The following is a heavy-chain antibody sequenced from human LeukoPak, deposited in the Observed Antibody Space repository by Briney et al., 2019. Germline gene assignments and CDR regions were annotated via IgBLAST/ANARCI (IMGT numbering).Heavy chain of an antibody. CDR1: GFTFSTYS. D-gene: IGHD6-13*01. CDR2: IGGSSTSI. CDR3: AREDGKQQMEAFDY. J-gene: IGHJ4*02. Sequence: GGSLRLSCAASGFTFSTYSMNWVRQAPGKGLEWVSSIGGSSTSIYYAGSVKGRFTISRDNAKNSLYLQMNSLRAEDTAVYYCAREDGKQQMEAFDYWGQGTLVTVSS. V-gene: IGHV3-21*06.